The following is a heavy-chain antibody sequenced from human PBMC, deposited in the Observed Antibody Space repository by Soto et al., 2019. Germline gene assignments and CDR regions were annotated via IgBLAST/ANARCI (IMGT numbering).Heavy chain of an antibody. J-gene: IGHJ3*02. D-gene: IGHD2-21*01. CDR3: ASEHIVVVMDDAFDI. V-gene: IGHV3-21*01. CDR2: ISSSSSYI. Sequence: GGSLRLSCAASGFTFSSYSMNWVRQAPGKGLEWVSSISSSSSYIYYADSVKGRFTISRDNAKNSLYLQMNSLRAEDTAVYYCASEHIVVVMDDAFDIWGQGTMVTVSS. CDR1: GFTFSSYS.